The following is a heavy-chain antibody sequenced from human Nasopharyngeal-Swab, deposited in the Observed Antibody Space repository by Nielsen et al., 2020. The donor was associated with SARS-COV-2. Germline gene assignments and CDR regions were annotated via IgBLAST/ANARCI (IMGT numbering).Heavy chain of an antibody. CDR2: ITGNGDTT. CDR1: GSPSISLS. Sequence: GGPLRPSCPASGSPSISLSMTWLRQAPGKGLDWFSTITGNGDTTYYADSVKGRFTTSRENSKNTLYLQMSSLRAEDTAVYWCVKDLRGNYAFDIWGQGTMVTVSS. V-gene: IGHV3-23*01. D-gene: IGHD1-7*01. CDR3: VKDLRGNYAFDI. J-gene: IGHJ3*02.